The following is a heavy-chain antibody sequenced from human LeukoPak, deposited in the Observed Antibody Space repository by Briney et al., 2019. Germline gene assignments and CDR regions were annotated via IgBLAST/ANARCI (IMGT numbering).Heavy chain of an antibody. CDR3: ARERPSSSWYRWSTNWFDP. Sequence: SETLSLTCTVSGYSISSGCYWGWIRQPPGKGLEWIGSIYHSGSTYYNPSLKSRVTISVDTSKNQFSLKLSSVTAADTAVYYCARERPSSSWYRWSTNWFDPWGQGTLVTVSS. J-gene: IGHJ5*02. V-gene: IGHV4-38-2*02. CDR1: GYSISSGCY. CDR2: IYHSGST. D-gene: IGHD6-13*01.